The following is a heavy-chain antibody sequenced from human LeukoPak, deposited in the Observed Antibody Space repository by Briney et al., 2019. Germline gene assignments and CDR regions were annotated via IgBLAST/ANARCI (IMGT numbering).Heavy chain of an antibody. CDR3: ARGLAYGEYRRRGCYFDY. CDR1: GGSFSGYY. Sequence: SETLSLTCAVYGGSFSGYYWSWLRQPPGKGLEWIGEINHSGSTNYNPSLKSRVTISVDTSKNQFSLKLSSVTAADTAVYYCARGLAYGEYRRRGCYFDYWGQGTLVTVSS. V-gene: IGHV4-34*01. J-gene: IGHJ4*02. D-gene: IGHD4-17*01. CDR2: INHSGST.